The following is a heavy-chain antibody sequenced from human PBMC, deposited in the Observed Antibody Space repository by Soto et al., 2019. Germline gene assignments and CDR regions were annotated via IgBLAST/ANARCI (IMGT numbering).Heavy chain of an antibody. CDR1: GYTFTSYA. CDR2: INAGNGNT. CDR3: ARGGRAQLVSDY. J-gene: IGHJ4*02. V-gene: IGHV1-3*01. D-gene: IGHD6-6*01. Sequence: ASVKVSCKASGYTFTSYAMHWVRQAPGQRLEWMGWINAGNGNTKYSQKFQGRVTITRDTSASTAYMELSSLRSEDTAVYYCARGGRAQLVSDYWGQGTLVTVS.